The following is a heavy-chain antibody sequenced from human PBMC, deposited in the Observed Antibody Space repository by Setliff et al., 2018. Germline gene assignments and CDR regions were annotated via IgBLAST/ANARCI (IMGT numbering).Heavy chain of an antibody. Sequence: PSETLSLTRTVSGGSISSSYWSWIRQPPGKGLEWIGYIYSSGSTNNNPSLKSRATISVDTSKNQFSLKLSSVTAADTAVYYCARAAKYDSSGYYGFWFDPWGQGTLVTVSS. V-gene: IGHV4-59*01. D-gene: IGHD3-22*01. CDR1: GGSISSSY. CDR3: ARAAKYDSSGYYGFWFDP. CDR2: IYSSGST. J-gene: IGHJ5*02.